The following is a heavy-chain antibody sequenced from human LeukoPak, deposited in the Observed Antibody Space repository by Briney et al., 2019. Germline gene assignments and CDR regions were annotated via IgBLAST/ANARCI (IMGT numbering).Heavy chain of an antibody. CDR2: ISGSGGST. Sequence: GGTLRLSCAASGFTFSSYGMSWVRQAPGKGLEWVSAISGSGGSTYYADSVKGRFTISRDNSKNTLYLQMNSLRAEDTAVYYCAKMVRGDFYYYYYYMDVWGKGTTVTISS. D-gene: IGHD3-10*01. CDR3: AKMVRGDFYYYYYYMDV. V-gene: IGHV3-23*01. J-gene: IGHJ6*03. CDR1: GFTFSSYG.